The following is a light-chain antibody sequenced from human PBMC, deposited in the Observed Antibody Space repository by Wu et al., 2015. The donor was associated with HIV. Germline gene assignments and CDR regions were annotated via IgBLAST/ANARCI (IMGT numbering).Light chain of an antibody. V-gene: IGKV1-27*01. Sequence: DIQMTQSPSSLSASVGDRVTITCRASQGISNFLAWYQQKPGKPPKVLIYAASTLQSGVPSRFSGSGSGTDFTLTISSLQSEDFAVYYCQQYNNWPAASSFGPGTKVDIK. CDR1: QGISNF. J-gene: IGKJ3*01. CDR2: AAS. CDR3: QQYNNWPAASS.